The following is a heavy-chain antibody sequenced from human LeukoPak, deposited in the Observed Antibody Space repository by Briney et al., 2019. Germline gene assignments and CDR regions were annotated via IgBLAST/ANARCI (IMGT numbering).Heavy chain of an antibody. J-gene: IGHJ4*02. CDR3: ARGEGKYYFDY. V-gene: IGHV3-23*01. CDR2: ISVRGGST. D-gene: IGHD1-26*01. CDR1: GFTFSSYA. Sequence: GGSLRLSCAASGFTFSSYAMSWVRQAPGKRLEWVSAISVRGGSTYYADSVKGRFTISRDNSKNTLYLKMNSLRAEDTAVYYCARGEGKYYFDYWGQGTMVNVSS.